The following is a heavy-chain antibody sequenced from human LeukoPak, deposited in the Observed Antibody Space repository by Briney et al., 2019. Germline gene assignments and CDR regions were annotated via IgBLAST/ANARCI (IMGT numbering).Heavy chain of an antibody. D-gene: IGHD3-22*01. J-gene: IGHJ3*02. CDR2: IYYSGST. Sequence: SETLSLTCTVSGGSISSSSYYWGWIRQPPGKGLEWIGSIYYSGSTYYNPSLKSRVTISVDTSKNQFSLKLSSVTAADTAVYYCARDTVVVVTGDHDAFDIWGQGTMVTVSS. V-gene: IGHV4-39*02. CDR3: ARDTVVVVTGDHDAFDI. CDR1: GGSISSSSYY.